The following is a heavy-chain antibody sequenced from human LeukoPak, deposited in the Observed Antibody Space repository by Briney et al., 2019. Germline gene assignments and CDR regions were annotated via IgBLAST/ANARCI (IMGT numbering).Heavy chain of an antibody. CDR2: ISSSSSYI. J-gene: IGHJ4*02. CDR3: ARGGYSYGYQTKEQDY. V-gene: IGHV3-21*01. D-gene: IGHD5-18*01. CDR1: GFTFSSYS. Sequence: GGSLRLSCAASGFTFSSYSMNWVRQAPGKGLEWVSSISSSSSYIYYADSVKGRFIISRDNAKNSLYLQMNSLRAEDTAVYYCARGGYSYGYQTKEQDYWGQGTLVTVSS.